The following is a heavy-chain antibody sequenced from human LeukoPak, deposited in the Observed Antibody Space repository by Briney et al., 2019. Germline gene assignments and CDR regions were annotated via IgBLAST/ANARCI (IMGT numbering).Heavy chain of an antibody. Sequence: SETLSLTCTVSGYSISSGYYWGWIRQPPGKGLEWIGSIYHSGSTYYNPSLKSRVTISVDSSKNQFSLKLSSVTAADTAVYYCARAPSADYDYVWGSYRYPYYFDYWGQGTLVTVSS. CDR1: GYSISSGYY. J-gene: IGHJ4*02. V-gene: IGHV4-38-2*02. CDR3: ARAPSADYDYVWGSYRYPYYFDY. CDR2: IYHSGST. D-gene: IGHD3-16*02.